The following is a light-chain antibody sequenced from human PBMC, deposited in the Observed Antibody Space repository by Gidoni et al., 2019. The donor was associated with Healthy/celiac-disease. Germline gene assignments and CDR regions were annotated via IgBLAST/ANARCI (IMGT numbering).Light chain of an antibody. J-gene: IGKJ1*01. CDR2: WAS. Sequence: DIVMTQSPDSLAVSLGERATINCKSSQSVLYSSNNKNYLAWYQQKPGQPPKLLIYWASTRETGVPDRFSGSRSGTDFTLNISSLQAEDVAVYYCQQYYSTPPTFGQGTKVEIK. V-gene: IGKV4-1*01. CDR1: QSVLYSSNNKNY. CDR3: QQYYSTPPT.